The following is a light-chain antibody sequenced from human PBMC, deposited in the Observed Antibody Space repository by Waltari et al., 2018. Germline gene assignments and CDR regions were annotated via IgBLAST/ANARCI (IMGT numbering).Light chain of an antibody. J-gene: IGKJ1*01. V-gene: IGKV3-15*01. CDR3: QQYNYWRT. CDR1: QSVSSN. CDR2: EAS. Sequence: EIVMTQSPATLSLSPGERATLSCRASQSVSSNLAWYQQKPGQAPRLLIFEASTRATGSPARFRGSGSGTEFTLTISSLQSEDFAVYVCQQYNYWRTYGQGTKVEIK.